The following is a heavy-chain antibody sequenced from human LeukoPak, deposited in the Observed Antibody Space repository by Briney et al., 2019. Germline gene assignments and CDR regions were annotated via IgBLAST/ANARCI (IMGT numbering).Heavy chain of an antibody. J-gene: IGHJ4*02. CDR1: GGSFSGYY. CDR2: INHSGST. Sequence: SETLSLTCAVYGGSFSGYYWSWIRQPPGKGLEWIGEINHSGSTNYNPSLKSRVTISVDTSKNQFSLKLSSVTAADTAVYYCARAIRRGYPVSTDYWGQGTLVTVSS. D-gene: IGHD3-22*01. V-gene: IGHV4-34*01. CDR3: ARAIRRGYPVSTDY.